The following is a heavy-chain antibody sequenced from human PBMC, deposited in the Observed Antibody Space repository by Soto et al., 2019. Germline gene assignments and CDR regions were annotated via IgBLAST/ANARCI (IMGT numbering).Heavy chain of an antibody. D-gene: IGHD6-6*01. CDR1: GGTFSSYA. CDR3: ARGAGYIAAKKVPTDY. V-gene: IGHV1-2*02. CDR2: INPNSGGT. Sequence: QVQLVQSGAEVKKPGSSVKVSCKASGGTFSSYAISWVRQAPGQGLEWMGWINPNSGGTNYAQKFQGRVTMTRDTSISTAYMELSRLRSDDTAVYYCARGAGYIAAKKVPTDYWGQGTLVTVSS. J-gene: IGHJ4*02.